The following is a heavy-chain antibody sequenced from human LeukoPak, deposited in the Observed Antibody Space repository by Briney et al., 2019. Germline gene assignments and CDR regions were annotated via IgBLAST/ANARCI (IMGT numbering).Heavy chain of an antibody. CDR3: ARESRNSWPDEAFDI. J-gene: IGHJ3*02. V-gene: IGHV3-20*04. CDR1: GFSFDDYG. Sequence: GGSLRLSCSASGFSFDDYGMTWVRQAPGKGLEWVSGINWNGDTTNYVESVRGRFTISRDNAKNSLYLQMNNLRAEDTALYYCARESRNSWPDEAFDIWGQGTMVTVSS. D-gene: IGHD4-11*01. CDR2: INWNGDTT.